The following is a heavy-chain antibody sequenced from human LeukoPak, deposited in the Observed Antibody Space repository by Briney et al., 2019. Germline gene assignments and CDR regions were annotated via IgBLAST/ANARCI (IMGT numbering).Heavy chain of an antibody. CDR2: INSDGSTT. J-gene: IGHJ4*02. CDR3: VRAMISGSDY. CDR1: GFTFRSSW. Sequence: PGGSLILSCAASGFTFRSSWMHWVRQAPGKGLVWVSRINSDGSTTTYADSVKGRFAISRDNAKNMVYLQMNSLRAEDTAVYYCVRAMISGSDYWGQGTLVTVSS. V-gene: IGHV3-74*01. D-gene: IGHD3-22*01.